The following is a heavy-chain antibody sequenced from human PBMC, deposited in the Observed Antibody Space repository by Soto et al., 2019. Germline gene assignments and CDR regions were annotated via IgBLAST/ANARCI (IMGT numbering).Heavy chain of an antibody. CDR2: ISYDGNTK. J-gene: IGHJ5*01. V-gene: IGHV3-30-3*01. CDR3: AKDPRYCSGGTCFPEGEHWLDS. D-gene: IGHD2-15*01. Sequence: GSLRLSCAASGFTFTNYALHWVRQGPGKGLEWVAVISYDGNTKFYTDSLKGRFSISRDNSKNTLYLQMNSLRAEATAVYYCAKDPRYCSGGTCFPEGEHWLDSWGQGTLVTVSS. CDR1: GFTFTNYA.